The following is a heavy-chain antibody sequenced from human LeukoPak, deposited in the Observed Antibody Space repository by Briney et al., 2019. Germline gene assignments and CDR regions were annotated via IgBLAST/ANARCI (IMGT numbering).Heavy chain of an antibody. CDR3: AKAAVYSNRWTPFDD. Sequence: GGSLRLSCAASGLTFSSYGFSWVRQVSGMGLEWVSAISGGGGSTYYSDSVRGRFTISRDNSKNTLYLQMNNLTVEDTAVYYCAKAAVYSNRWTPFDDWGQGTLVTVSS. J-gene: IGHJ4*02. V-gene: IGHV3-23*01. D-gene: IGHD2/OR15-2a*01. CDR2: ISGGGGST. CDR1: GLTFSSYG.